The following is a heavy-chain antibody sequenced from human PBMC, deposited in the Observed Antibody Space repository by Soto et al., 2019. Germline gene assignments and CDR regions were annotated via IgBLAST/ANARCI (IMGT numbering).Heavy chain of an antibody. CDR2: ISYDGSNK. CDR1: GFTFSSYA. CDR3: ARDLWSYGDSPTGRYNWFDP. Sequence: GGSLRLSCAASGFTFSSYAMHWVRQAPGKGLEWVAVISYDGSNKYYADSVKGRFTISRDNSKNTLYLQMNSLRAEDTAVYYCARDLWSYGDSPTGRYNWFDPWGQGILVTVSS. J-gene: IGHJ5*02. V-gene: IGHV3-30-3*01. D-gene: IGHD4-17*01.